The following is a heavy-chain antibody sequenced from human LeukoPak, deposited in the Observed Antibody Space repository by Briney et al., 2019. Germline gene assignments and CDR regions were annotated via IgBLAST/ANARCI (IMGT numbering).Heavy chain of an antibody. J-gene: IGHJ6*02. D-gene: IGHD4-11*01. CDR2: IYPGDSDT. CDR3: TRTTTVTTFNYYGMDV. V-gene: IGHV5-51*01. Sequence: GESLKISCKGSGYIFTRYWIGWVRQMPGKGLEWMGIIYPGDSDTRYSPSFQGQVTISADKSISTAYLQWSSLKASDTAIYSCTRTTTVTTFNYYGMDVWGQGTTVTVSS. CDR1: GYIFTRYW.